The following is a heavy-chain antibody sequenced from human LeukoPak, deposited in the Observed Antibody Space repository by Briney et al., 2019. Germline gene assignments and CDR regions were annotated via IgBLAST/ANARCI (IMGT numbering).Heavy chain of an antibody. CDR3: AKDPCTDGVCYTSSYYGMDV. Sequence: GGSLLLSCAASGFTFSSCAMSWVRQAPGKGLEWVSVISGSSLSAYYADSVKGRFTISRDNSKNTLYLQMNSLGVEDTAVYYCAKDPCTDGVCYTSSYYGMDVWGLGTTVTVSS. CDR2: ISGSSLSA. D-gene: IGHD2-8*01. V-gene: IGHV3-23*01. J-gene: IGHJ6*02. CDR1: GFTFSSCA.